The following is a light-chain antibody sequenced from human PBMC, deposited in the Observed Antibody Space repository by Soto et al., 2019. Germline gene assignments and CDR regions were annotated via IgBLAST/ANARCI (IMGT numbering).Light chain of an antibody. V-gene: IGKV3-15*01. CDR3: QQYNNWPRT. CDR1: QSVSSN. J-gene: IGKJ3*01. Sequence: ERVMTQSPATLSVSPGDRATRCCRASQSVSSNLAWYQQKPGQAPRLLIYGASTRATGIPARFSGSGSGTEFTLTISSLQSEDFAVYYCQQYNNWPRTFGPGTKVDIK. CDR2: GAS.